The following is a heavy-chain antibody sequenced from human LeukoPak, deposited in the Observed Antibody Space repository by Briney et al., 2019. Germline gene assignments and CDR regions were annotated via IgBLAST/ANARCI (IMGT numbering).Heavy chain of an antibody. CDR1: GFTFSSYS. CDR3: ARDRLDRAAFDI. V-gene: IGHV3-30*03. D-gene: IGHD2-2*03. CDR2: ISYDGSNK. Sequence: GGSLRLSCAASGFTFSSYSMNWVRQAPGKGLEWVAVISYDGSNKYYADSVKGRFTISRDNSKNTLYLQMNSLRAEDTAVYYCARDRLDRAAFDIWGQGTMVTVSS. J-gene: IGHJ3*02.